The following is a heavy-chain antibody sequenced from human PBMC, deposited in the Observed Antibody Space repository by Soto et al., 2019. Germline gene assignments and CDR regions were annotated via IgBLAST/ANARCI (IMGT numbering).Heavy chain of an antibody. V-gene: IGHV1-69*12. CDR2: ITPLFGPA. J-gene: IGHJ2*01. Sequence: QVQLVQSGAEVKKPGSSVKVSCKASGGTFSTNAISWVRQAPGQGLEWMGGITPLFGPANYAQKFKGSVPNHAVESTTTAYMELSGLRSEDTAVYYCAQTLGLAVAGPGRFDLWGRGTLITVSS. CDR3: AQTLGLAVAGPGRFDL. CDR1: GGTFSTNA. D-gene: IGHD6-19*01.